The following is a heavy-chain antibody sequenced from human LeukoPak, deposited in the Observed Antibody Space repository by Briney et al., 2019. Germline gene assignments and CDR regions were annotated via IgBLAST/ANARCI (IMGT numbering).Heavy chain of an antibody. D-gene: IGHD6-19*01. Sequence: HGESLKISCKGSGYSFSTYWTGWVRQMPGKRLEWMGIIYPRDSDIRYSPSFQGQVTISADKSISTAYLQWSSLKASDTAIYYCARGSSGYWFDPWGQGTLVTVSS. CDR2: IYPRDSDI. CDR3: ARGSSGYWFDP. CDR1: GYSFSTYW. J-gene: IGHJ5*02. V-gene: IGHV5-51*01.